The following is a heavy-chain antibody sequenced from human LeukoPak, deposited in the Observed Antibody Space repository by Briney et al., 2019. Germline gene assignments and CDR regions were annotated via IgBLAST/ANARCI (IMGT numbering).Heavy chain of an antibody. CDR1: GYTFTGYY. V-gene: IGHV1-2*04. CDR3: ARDRSELMITFGGVIVNYFDP. Sequence: ASVKVSCKASGYTFTGYYMHWVRQAPGQGLEWMGWINPNSGGTNYAQKFQGWVTMTRDTSISTAYMELSRLRSDDTAVYYCARDRSELMITFGGVIVNYFDPWGQGTLVTVSS. CDR2: INPNSGGT. D-gene: IGHD3-16*02. J-gene: IGHJ5*02.